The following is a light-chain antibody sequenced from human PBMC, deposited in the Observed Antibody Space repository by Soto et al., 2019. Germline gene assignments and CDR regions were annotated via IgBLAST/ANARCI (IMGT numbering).Light chain of an antibody. CDR3: LQYGNSPFT. Sequence: VMTQSPATLSVSPGERATLSCWASETVATNLAWYQQKPGQAPRLLISGASTRAAGISDRFRGSGSGTEFTLTISRLEPEDFAVYYCLQYGNSPFTFGPGTKVDVK. CDR1: ETVATN. J-gene: IGKJ3*01. V-gene: IGKV3D-15*02. CDR2: GAS.